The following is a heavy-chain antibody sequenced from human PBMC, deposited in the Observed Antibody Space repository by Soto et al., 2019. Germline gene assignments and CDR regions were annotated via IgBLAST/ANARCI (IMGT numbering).Heavy chain of an antibody. D-gene: IGHD6-13*01. Sequence: SETLSLTCTVSGGSISNYYWSWIRQPPGKGLEWIGYIYHSGSTNYNPSLKSRFTISVDTSKNQFSLKLSSVTAADTAVYYCARGLGSSPDPFDFWGQGALVTVSS. V-gene: IGHV4-59*01. CDR2: IYHSGST. CDR3: ARGLGSSPDPFDF. CDR1: GGSISNYY. J-gene: IGHJ4*02.